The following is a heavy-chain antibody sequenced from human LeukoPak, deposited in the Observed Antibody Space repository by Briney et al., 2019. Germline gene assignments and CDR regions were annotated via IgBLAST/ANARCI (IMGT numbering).Heavy chain of an antibody. CDR1: GFTFSSYA. Sequence: GGSLRLSCAASGFTFSSYAMSWVRQAPGKGLEWVSAISGSGGSTYYADSVKGRFTISRDNSKNTLYLQTNSLRAEDTAVYYCPRNGFGEAGFDPWGQGTLVTVSS. D-gene: IGHD3-10*01. CDR2: ISGSGGST. V-gene: IGHV3-23*01. J-gene: IGHJ5*02. CDR3: PRNGFGEAGFDP.